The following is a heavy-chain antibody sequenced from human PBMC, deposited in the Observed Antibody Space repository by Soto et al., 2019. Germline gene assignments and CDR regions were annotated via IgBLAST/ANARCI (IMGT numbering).Heavy chain of an antibody. J-gene: IGHJ6*02. CDR3: AKEGESSSGWYDYRSYYYYYGMDV. V-gene: IGHV3-30*18. CDR2: ISYDGSNK. CDR1: GFTFSSYG. D-gene: IGHD6-19*01. Sequence: QVQLVESGGGVVQPGRSLRLSCAASGFTFSSYGMHWVRQAPGKGLEWVAVISYDGSNKYYADSVKGRFTISRDNSKNTLYLQMNSLRAEDTAVYYYAKEGESSSGWYDYRSYYYYYGMDVWGQGTTVTVSS.